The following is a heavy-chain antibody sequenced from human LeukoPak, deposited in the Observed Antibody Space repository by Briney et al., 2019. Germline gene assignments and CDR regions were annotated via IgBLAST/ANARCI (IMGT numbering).Heavy chain of an antibody. CDR2: IYYSGST. D-gene: IGHD2-21*02. CDR3: ARGIVVVTTNYDYHYMDV. V-gene: IGHV4-59*01. J-gene: IGHJ6*03. Sequence: SETLSLTCAVYGGSFSGYYWTWIRQPPGKGLEWIGNIYYSGSTNYNPSLKSRVTMSVDMSKNQFSLKLNSVTAADTAVYYCARGIVVVTTNYDYHYMDVWGKGTTVTISS. CDR1: GGSFSGYY.